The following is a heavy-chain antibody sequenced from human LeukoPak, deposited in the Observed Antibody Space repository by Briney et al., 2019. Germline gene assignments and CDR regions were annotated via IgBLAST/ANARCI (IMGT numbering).Heavy chain of an antibody. CDR3: ARDPSWDTRGFDY. CDR1: GGSFSGYY. J-gene: IGHJ4*02. D-gene: IGHD1-26*01. CDR2: INHSGST. V-gene: IGHV4-34*01. Sequence: SETLSLTCAVYGGSFSGYYWSWIRRPPGKGLEWIGEINHSGSTNYNPSLKSRVTISVDTSKNQFSLKLSSVTAADTAVYYCARDPSWDTRGFDYWGQGTLVTVSS.